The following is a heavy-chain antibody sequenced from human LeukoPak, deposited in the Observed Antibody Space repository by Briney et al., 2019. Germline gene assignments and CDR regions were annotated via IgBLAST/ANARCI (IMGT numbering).Heavy chain of an antibody. D-gene: IGHD2-2*01. J-gene: IGHJ6*03. CDR3: ARTSEGYCRSTRCWAYYYYMDV. CDR1: GGSISSSNW. Sequence: PSETLSLTCAVSGGSISSSNWGSWVRQPPGQGLEWIGEIYHSGSTNYNPSLKSRVTISVDKAKNQFSLKLRSVTAADTAVYYCARTSEGYCRSTRCWAYYYYMDVWGKGTTVTISS. V-gene: IGHV4-4*02. CDR2: IYHSGST.